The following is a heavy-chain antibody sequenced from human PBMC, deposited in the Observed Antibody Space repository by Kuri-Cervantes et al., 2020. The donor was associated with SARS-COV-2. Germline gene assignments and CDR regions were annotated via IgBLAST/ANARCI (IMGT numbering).Heavy chain of an antibody. CDR2: INHSGCT. CDR1: GGSFSGYY. J-gene: IGHJ5*02. V-gene: IGHV4-34*01. Sequence: SETLSLTCAVYGGSFSGYYWSWIRQPPGKGLEWIGEINHSGCTNYNPSRKSRVTISVDTSKNQFSLKLSSVTSADTAVYYCARAGITMVRGVINNWFDPWGQGTLVTVSS. CDR3: ARAGITMVRGVINNWFDP. D-gene: IGHD3-10*01.